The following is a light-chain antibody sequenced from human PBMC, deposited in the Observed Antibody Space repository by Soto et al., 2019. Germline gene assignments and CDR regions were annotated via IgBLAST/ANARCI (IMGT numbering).Light chain of an antibody. V-gene: IGKV4-1*01. Sequence: DIVMTQSPDSLAVSLGERATINCKSSQSILYNSNNKNYLAWYQQKPGQPPKLLIYWASTRESGVPDRFSGSGSGTDFTLTISILQAEDVAVYYCQQYYGTPPYTFGQGTKLEIK. CDR1: QSILYNSNNKNY. J-gene: IGKJ2*01. CDR2: WAS. CDR3: QQYYGTPPYT.